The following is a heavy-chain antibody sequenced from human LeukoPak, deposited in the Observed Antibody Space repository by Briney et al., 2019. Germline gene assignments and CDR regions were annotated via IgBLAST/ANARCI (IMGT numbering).Heavy chain of an antibody. J-gene: IGHJ4*02. CDR2: FYSSGTT. Sequence: SETLSLTCTVSGGSISSRNYYWVWIRQPPGRGLEWIGTFYSSGTTYSNPSLQSRAPISVDTSKNQFSLKLTSVTAADTAVFYCARVTSNGNDYWGQGILVTVSS. CDR3: ARVTSNGNDY. CDR1: GGSISSRNYY. V-gene: IGHV4-39*07. D-gene: IGHD2-8*01.